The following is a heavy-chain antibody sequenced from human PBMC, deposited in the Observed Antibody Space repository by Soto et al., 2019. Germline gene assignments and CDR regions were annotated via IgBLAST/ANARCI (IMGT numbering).Heavy chain of an antibody. V-gene: IGHV4-34*01. Sequence: QVQLQQWGAGLLKPSETLSLTCAVYGGSFSGYYWSWIRQPPGKGLEWIGEINHSGSTNYNPSLKSRVTISVDTSKNQFSLKLSSVTAADTAVYYCARGPGVYYYYGTDVWGQGTTVTVSS. J-gene: IGHJ6*02. CDR1: GGSFSGYY. D-gene: IGHD3-10*01. CDR3: ARGPGVYYYYGTDV. CDR2: INHSGST.